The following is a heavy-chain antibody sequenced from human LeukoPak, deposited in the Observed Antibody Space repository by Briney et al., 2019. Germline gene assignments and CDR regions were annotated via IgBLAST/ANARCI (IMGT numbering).Heavy chain of an antibody. CDR2: IKQDGSEK. Sequence: GGSLRLSCAASGFTFSDYYMSWVRQAPGKGLEWVANIKQDGSEKYYVDSVKGRFTISRDNAKNSLYLQMNSLRAEDTAVYYCAREGEWELLLDYWGQGTLVTVSS. CDR1: GFTFSDYY. CDR3: AREGEWELLLDY. J-gene: IGHJ4*02. D-gene: IGHD1-26*01. V-gene: IGHV3-7*01.